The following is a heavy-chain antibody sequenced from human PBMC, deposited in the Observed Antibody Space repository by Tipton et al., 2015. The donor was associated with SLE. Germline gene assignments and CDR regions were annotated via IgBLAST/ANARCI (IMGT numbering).Heavy chain of an antibody. CDR1: GYTFSGYY. CDR2: INPDSGGT. V-gene: IGHV1-2*02. Sequence: QVQLVQSGAEVKKPGASVKVSCKASGYTFSGYYMHWVRQVPGQGLEWMGWINPDSGGTNYAQKFQGRVTMTRDTSISTAYMELSRLRSDDTAVYYCTRWPSGDLNQPLDYWGQGTLVTVSS. D-gene: IGHD2-2*01. CDR3: TRWPSGDLNQPLDY. J-gene: IGHJ4*02.